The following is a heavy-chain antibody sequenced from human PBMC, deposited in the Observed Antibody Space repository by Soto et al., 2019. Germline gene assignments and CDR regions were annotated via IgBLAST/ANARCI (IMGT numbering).Heavy chain of an antibody. CDR3: ARDFVSVDGSGSYPDY. D-gene: IGHD3-10*01. CDR1: GFTVSSNY. CDR2: IYSGGST. J-gene: IGHJ4*02. Sequence: PGGSLRLSCAASGFTVSSNYMSWVRQAPGKGLEWVSVIYSGGSTYYADSVKGRFTISRDNSKNTLYLQMNSLRAEDTAVYYCARDFVSVDGSGSYPDYWGPGTLVTVSS. V-gene: IGHV3-66*01.